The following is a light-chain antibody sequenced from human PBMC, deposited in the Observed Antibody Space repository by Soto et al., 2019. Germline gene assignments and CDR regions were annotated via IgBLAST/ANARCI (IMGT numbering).Light chain of an antibody. J-gene: IGKJ2*01. Sequence: DIQMTQSPSSLSASVGDRVNITCRTNQTITRYLNWYQQKPGKAPKLLIYAASSLQEGVPSRFRGSGSGTDFTLTISNLQPEDFAAYSCQQSFSFPVTFGQGTKLEIK. CDR2: AAS. CDR3: QQSFSFPVT. CDR1: QTITRY. V-gene: IGKV1-39*01.